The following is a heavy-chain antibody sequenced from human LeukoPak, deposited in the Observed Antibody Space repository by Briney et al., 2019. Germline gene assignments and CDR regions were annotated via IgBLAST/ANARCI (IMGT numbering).Heavy chain of an antibody. CDR3: ARDTVGDYYYYYMDV. V-gene: IGHV3-74*01. Sequence: GGSLRLSCAASGFTFSSYGMHWVRQAPGKGLVWVSRINSDGSSTSYADSVKGRFTISRDNAKNTLYLQMNSLRAEDTAVYYCARDTVGDYYYYYMDVWGKGTTVTVSS. CDR2: INSDGSST. D-gene: IGHD1-26*01. J-gene: IGHJ6*03. CDR1: GFTFSSYG.